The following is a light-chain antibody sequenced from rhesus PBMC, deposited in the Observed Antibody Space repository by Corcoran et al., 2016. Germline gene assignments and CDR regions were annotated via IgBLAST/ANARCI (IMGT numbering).Light chain of an antibody. CDR1: RNIYIN. CDR3: QHYYDKPT. V-gene: IGKV1-25*02. CDR2: AAS. J-gene: IGKJ4*01. Sequence: SASVADRVTISCRASRNIYINLAWYQQKPGKAPKLLIYAASSLRTGIPARFSGSGSGTDFTLTISSLQTEDAATYYCQHYYDKPTFGGGTKVGLK.